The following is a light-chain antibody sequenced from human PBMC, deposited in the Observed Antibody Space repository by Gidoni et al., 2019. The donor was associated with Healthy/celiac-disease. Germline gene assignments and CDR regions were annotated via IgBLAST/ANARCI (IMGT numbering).Light chain of an antibody. V-gene: IGKV1-12*01. CDR1: QGSSSL. CDR2: AAS. J-gene: IGKJ3*01. Sequence: DIQMTPSPSSVSASVGDRVPINCRTRQGSSSLLAWYQQQPGKAQKLLLDAASSLQSGVPSRFIGSGSATYFTLTISSLQPEYFATYYCQQSNSFPITFGPGTKVDIK. CDR3: QQSNSFPIT.